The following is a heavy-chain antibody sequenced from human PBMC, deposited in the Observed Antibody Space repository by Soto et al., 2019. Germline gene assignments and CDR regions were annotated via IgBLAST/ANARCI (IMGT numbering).Heavy chain of an antibody. V-gene: IGHV4-59*01. J-gene: IGHJ3*02. CDR1: GGSISSYY. CDR2: IYSSGST. CDR3: ASAYDSSGYYLGAAFDI. Sequence: QVQLQESGPGLVKPSETLSLTCTVSGGSISSYYWSWIRQPPGKGLEWIGYIYSSGSTNYNPSLKSRVTISVDTSKNQFSLKLSSVTAADTAVYYCASAYDSSGYYLGAAFDIWGQGTMVTVSS. D-gene: IGHD3-22*01.